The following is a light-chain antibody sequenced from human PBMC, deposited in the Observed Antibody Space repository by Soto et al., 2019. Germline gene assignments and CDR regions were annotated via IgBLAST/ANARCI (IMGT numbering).Light chain of an antibody. CDR2: GAS. CDR1: QSVGSSR. CDR3: QQYGSSPWT. V-gene: IGKV3-20*01. Sequence: EIMLTQSPGTLSLSPGARVTLSSRASQSVGSSRLAWYQQKPGQTPRLIIYGASNRATGIPDRFSGSWSGTDCTLTISRLEPEDVAVYHCQQYGSSPWTLDQGTKVDIK. J-gene: IGKJ1*01.